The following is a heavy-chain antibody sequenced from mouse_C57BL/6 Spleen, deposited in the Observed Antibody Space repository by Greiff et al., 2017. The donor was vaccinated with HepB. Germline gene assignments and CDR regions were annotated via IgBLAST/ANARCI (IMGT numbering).Heavy chain of an antibody. Sequence: QVQLQQPGAELVKPGASVKMSCKASGYTFTSYWITWVKQRPGQGLEWIGDIYPGSGSTNYNEKFKSKATLTVDTSSSTAYMQLSSLTSEDSAVYYCARSDRDDWYVDVWGTGTTVTVSS. D-gene: IGHD3-3*01. V-gene: IGHV1-55*01. J-gene: IGHJ1*03. CDR2: IYPGSGST. CDR3: ARSDRDDWYVDV. CDR1: GYTFTSYW.